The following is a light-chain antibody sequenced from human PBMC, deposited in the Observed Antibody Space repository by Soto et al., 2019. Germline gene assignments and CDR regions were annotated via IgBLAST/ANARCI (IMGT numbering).Light chain of an antibody. J-gene: IGLJ1*01. CDR3: QSYDSSLSGYV. Sequence: QTVLTQPPSVSWAPGQRVTISCTGSSANIGAAYNVDWYQQLPGTAPKLLIYGNNNRPSGVPARFSGSKSGTPAPLAIAGLQAEDEGDYYCQSYDSSLSGYVFGTGTKVTVL. CDR1: SANIGAAYN. CDR2: GNN. V-gene: IGLV1-40*01.